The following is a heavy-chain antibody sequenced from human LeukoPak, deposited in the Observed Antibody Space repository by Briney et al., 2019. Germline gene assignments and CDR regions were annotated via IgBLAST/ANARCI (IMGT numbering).Heavy chain of an antibody. J-gene: IGHJ4*02. D-gene: IGHD2-21*02. V-gene: IGHV3-74*01. CDR1: GFTFSSYW. Sequence: PGGSLRLSCAASGFTFSSYWIHWVRQAPGKGLVWVSRINSDGSSTSYADSVKGRFTISRDNAKNTLYLQMNSLRAEDTAVYYCARDGDGDYVDYWGQGTLVTVSS. CDR2: INSDGSST. CDR3: ARDGDGDYVDY.